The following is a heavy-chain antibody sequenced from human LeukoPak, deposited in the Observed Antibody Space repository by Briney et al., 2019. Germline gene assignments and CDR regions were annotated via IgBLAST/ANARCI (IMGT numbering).Heavy chain of an antibody. D-gene: IGHD1-26*01. V-gene: IGHV3-23*01. CDR2: ISGSGGST. CDR1: GFTFSSYA. CDR3: AKGSGYYSYYGMDV. Sequence: GGSLRLSCAASGFTFSSYAMSWVRQAPGKGLEWVSAISGSGGSTHYADSVKGRFTISRDNSKNTLYLQMNSLRAEDTAVYYCAKGSGYYSYYGMDVWGQGTTVTVSS. J-gene: IGHJ6*02.